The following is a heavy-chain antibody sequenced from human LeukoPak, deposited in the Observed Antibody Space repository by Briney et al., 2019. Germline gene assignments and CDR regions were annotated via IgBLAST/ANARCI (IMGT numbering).Heavy chain of an antibody. CDR3: ARDRVRYQRVGDGYTFDYYYYGMDV. Sequence: GGSLRLSCAASGFTFSSYGMHRVRQAPGKGLEWVAVIWFDGSNKYYADSVKGRFTISRDNSKNTLYLQMNSLRAEDTAVYYCARDRVRYQRVGDGYTFDYYYYGMDVWGQGTTVTVSS. J-gene: IGHJ6*02. V-gene: IGHV3-33*01. D-gene: IGHD5-24*01. CDR2: IWFDGSNK. CDR1: GFTFSSYG.